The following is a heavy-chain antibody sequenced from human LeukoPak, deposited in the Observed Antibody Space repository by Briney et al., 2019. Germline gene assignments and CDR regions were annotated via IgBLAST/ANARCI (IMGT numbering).Heavy chain of an antibody. V-gene: IGHV1-46*01. Sequence: ASVKVSCKASGYTFTSYHIYWVRQAPGQGLEWMGIINPSGGSTGYAQKFQGRVTMTRDTSTNTVYMELRSLRSEDTAVYYCARARLEWLSSSWVDYWGQGTLVTVSS. D-gene: IGHD3-3*01. J-gene: IGHJ4*02. CDR2: INPSGGST. CDR1: GYTFTSYH. CDR3: ARARLEWLSSSWVDY.